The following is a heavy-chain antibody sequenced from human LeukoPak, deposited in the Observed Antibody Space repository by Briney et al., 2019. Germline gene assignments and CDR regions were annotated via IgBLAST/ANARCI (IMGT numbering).Heavy chain of an antibody. J-gene: IGHJ3*02. CDR2: INAGNGNT. Sequence: ASVKVSCKASGYTFTSYAMHWVRQAPGQRLEWMGWINAGNGNTKYSQKFQSRVTITRDTSASTAYMELSSLRSEDTAVYYCATSMIVVAMSAFDIWGQGTMVTVSS. CDR3: ATSMIVVAMSAFDI. CDR1: GYTFTSYA. D-gene: IGHD3-22*01. V-gene: IGHV1-3*01.